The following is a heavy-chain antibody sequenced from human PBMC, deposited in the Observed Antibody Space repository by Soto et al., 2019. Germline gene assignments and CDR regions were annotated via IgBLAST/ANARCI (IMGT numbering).Heavy chain of an antibody. J-gene: IGHJ5*02. V-gene: IGHV1-8*01. Sequence: VKVSCKASGYTFTSYDINWVRQATGQGLEWMGWMNPNSGNTGYAQKFQGRVTMTRNTSISTAYMELSSLRSEDTAVYYCARERSAAGTGWFDPWGQGTLVTVSS. CDR2: MNPNSGNT. D-gene: IGHD6-13*01. CDR3: ARERSAAGTGWFDP. CDR1: GYTFTSYD.